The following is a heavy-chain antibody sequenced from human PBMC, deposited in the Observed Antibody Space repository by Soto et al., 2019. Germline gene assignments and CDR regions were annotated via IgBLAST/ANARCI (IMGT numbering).Heavy chain of an antibody. CDR3: ARSQTTVTSYDY. CDR1: CGTISEYY. D-gene: IGHD4-17*01. Sequence: TLPLPCTVSCGTISEYYCRWIRQPPGKGLDWIGYIYHSGSTYYNPSLKSRVTISVDRSKNQFSLKLSSVTAADTAVYYCARSQTTVTSYDYWGQGTLVTVPS. J-gene: IGHJ4*02. CDR2: IYHSGST. V-gene: IGHV4-30-2*01.